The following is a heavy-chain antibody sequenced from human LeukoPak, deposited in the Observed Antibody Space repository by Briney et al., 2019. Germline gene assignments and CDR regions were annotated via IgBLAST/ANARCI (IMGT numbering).Heavy chain of an antibody. J-gene: IGHJ4*02. Sequence: SETLSLTCTVSGGSISRSTYYWGWIRQPPGKGLEWIANIYYTGTTLYNPSLRSRVTISVDTFENQFSLKLSSVTAADTAVYYCAKVDDYWGQGTLVTVSS. D-gene: IGHD2-2*01. CDR1: GGSISRSTYY. CDR3: AKVDDY. CDR2: IYYTGTT. V-gene: IGHV4-39*01.